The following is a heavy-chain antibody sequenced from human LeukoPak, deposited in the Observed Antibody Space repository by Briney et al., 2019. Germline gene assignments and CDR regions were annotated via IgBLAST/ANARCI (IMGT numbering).Heavy chain of an antibody. V-gene: IGHV3-48*03. Sequence: GGSLRLSCAASGFTFSSYEMNWVRQAPGKGLEWVSYISSSGRTIYYADSMKGRFTISRDNSKNTLYLQMNSLRAEDTAVYYCARDYRRITMVVVAKRAGFFDLWGRGTLVTVSS. J-gene: IGHJ2*01. CDR2: ISSSGRTI. CDR3: ARDYRRITMVVVAKRAGFFDL. CDR1: GFTFSSYE. D-gene: IGHD3-22*01.